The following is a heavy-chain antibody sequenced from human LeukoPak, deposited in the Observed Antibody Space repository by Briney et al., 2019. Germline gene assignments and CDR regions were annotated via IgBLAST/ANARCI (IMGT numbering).Heavy chain of an antibody. Sequence: GGSLRLSCAAPGFPIGSYDIHWVRQARGKGLEWVSGISFDGTFRFYTGPVKGRFTISRDKAKNTLYLQMNSLRAEDTAVYYCARGSYYGMDVWGQGTTVTVSS. V-gene: IGHV3-30*03. CDR3: ARGSYYGMDV. J-gene: IGHJ6*02. CDR1: GFPIGSYD. CDR2: ISFDGTFR.